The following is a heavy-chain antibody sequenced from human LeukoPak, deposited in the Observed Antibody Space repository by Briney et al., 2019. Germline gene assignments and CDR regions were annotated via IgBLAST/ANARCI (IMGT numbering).Heavy chain of an antibody. CDR2: IYYSGST. D-gene: IGHD2-21*02. V-gene: IGHV4-59*08. J-gene: IGHJ2*01. Sequence: SETLSLTCTVSGGSISNYYWSWIRQPPGKGLEWIGCIYYSGSTNYNPSLKSRVTISVDTSKNQFSLKLSSVTAAHTAVYYCASLAYCGGDCYEAANWYFDLWGRGTLVTVSS. CDR1: GGSISNYY. CDR3: ASLAYCGGDCYEAANWYFDL.